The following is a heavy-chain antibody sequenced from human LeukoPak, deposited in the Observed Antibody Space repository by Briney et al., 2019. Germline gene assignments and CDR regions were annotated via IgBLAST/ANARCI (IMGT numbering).Heavy chain of an antibody. D-gene: IGHD3-9*01. CDR1: GGSFSGYY. CDR3: VRHVGYPRWLNAFDI. Sequence: SETLSLTRAVYGGSFSGYYWSWIRQPPGKGLEWIGEINHSGSTNYNPSLKSRVTISVDTSKNQFSLKLSSVTAADTAVYYCVRHVGYPRWLNAFDIWGQGTMVTVSS. J-gene: IGHJ3*02. V-gene: IGHV4-34*01. CDR2: INHSGST.